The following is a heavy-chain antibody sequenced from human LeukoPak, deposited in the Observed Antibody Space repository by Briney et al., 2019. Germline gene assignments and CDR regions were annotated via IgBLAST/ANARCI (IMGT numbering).Heavy chain of an antibody. Sequence: SETLSLTCTVAGVSITDFHWSWLRQSPGKGLEWIGWITNSGDANYNPSLESRLAISGDTSKSQLSLIVTSVTDADTAVYYCARQVEHTAYFHHWGQGVLVTVSS. CDR3: ARQVEHTAYFHH. J-gene: IGHJ4*02. V-gene: IGHV4-4*08. CDR1: GVSITDFH. CDR2: ITNSGDA. D-gene: IGHD1/OR15-1a*01.